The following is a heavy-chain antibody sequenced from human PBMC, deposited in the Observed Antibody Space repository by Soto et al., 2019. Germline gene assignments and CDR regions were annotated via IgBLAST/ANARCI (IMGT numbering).Heavy chain of an antibody. CDR1: GDSISSSSYY. J-gene: IGHJ4*02. V-gene: IGHV4-39*01. D-gene: IGHD2-15*01. CDR2: IYYSGSA. CDR3: ARQPKYCSGGSCYSRYGYFDY. Sequence: SEILSLTCTVSGDSISSSSYYWGWVRQPPGKXXXWIGTIYYSGSAYYNPSLKSRVAISVDTSKNQFSLKLGSVTAADTAVYYCARQPKYCSGGSCYSRYGYFDYWGQGTPVTVSS.